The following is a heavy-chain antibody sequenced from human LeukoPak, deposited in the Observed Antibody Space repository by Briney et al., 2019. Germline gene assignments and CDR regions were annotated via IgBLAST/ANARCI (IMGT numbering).Heavy chain of an antibody. CDR2: IYYSGSN. D-gene: IGHD6-13*01. J-gene: IGHJ2*01. V-gene: IGHV4-59*01. CDR3: ARVYYSNSYDYWYFDL. CDR1: GGSISSYY. Sequence: SETLSLTCTVSGGSISSYYWSWLRQPPGKGLEWIGYIYYSGSNNYNPSLKSRATISVDKPQTQLSLKLSSVTAADTAVYYCARVYYSNSYDYWYFDLWGRGTLVTVSS.